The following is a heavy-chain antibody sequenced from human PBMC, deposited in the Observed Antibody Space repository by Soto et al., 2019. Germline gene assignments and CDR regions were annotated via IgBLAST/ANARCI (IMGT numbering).Heavy chain of an antibody. CDR2: IYSGGST. CDR1: GFTVSSNY. V-gene: IGHV3-53*02. CDR3: AKDIVVVVAATMYNWFDP. J-gene: IGHJ5*02. D-gene: IGHD2-15*01. Sequence: EVQLVETGGGLIQPGGSLRLSCAASGFTVSSNYMSWVRQAPGKGLEWVSVIYSGGSTYYADSVKGRFTISRDNSKNTLYLQMNSLRAEDTAVYYCAKDIVVVVAATMYNWFDPWGQGTLVTVSS.